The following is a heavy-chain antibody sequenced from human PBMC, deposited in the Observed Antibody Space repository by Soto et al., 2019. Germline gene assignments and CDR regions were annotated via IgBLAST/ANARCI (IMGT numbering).Heavy chain of an antibody. J-gene: IGHJ6*02. Sequence: VKVSCKASGFTFTSSAVQWVRQARGQRLEWIGWIVVGSGNTNYAQKFQERVTITRDMSTSTAYMELSSLRSEDTAVYYCAADTFVTSSWHYYYYYGMDVWGQGTTVTVSS. CDR1: GFTFTSSA. CDR2: IVVGSGNT. D-gene: IGHD6-13*01. V-gene: IGHV1-58*01. CDR3: AADTFVTSSWHYYYYYGMDV.